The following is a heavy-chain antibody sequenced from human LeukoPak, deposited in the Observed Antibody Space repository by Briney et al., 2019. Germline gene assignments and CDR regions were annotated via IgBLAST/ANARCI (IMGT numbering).Heavy chain of an antibody. V-gene: IGHV4-61*02. CDR3: AREGAARNWFDP. CDR1: GGSISSGSYY. J-gene: IGHJ5*02. CDR2: IYTSGSA. D-gene: IGHD6-6*01. Sequence: PSETLSLTCTVSGGSISSGSYYWSRLRQPAGKGLEWIGRIYTSGSANYNPSLKSRVTISVDTSKNQFSLKLSSVTAADTAVYYCAREGAARNWFDPWGQGTLVTVSS.